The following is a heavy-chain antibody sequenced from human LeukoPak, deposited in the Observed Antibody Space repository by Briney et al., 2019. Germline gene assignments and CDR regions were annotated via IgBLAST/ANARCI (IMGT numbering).Heavy chain of an antibody. CDR3: ATGGFMVRGVLDY. CDR2: VNHSGST. V-gene: IGHV4-34*01. Sequence: SETLSLTCAVYGGSFSGYYWSWIRQPPGKGLEWIGEVNHSGSTNYNPSLKSRVTISVDTSKNQFSLKLSSVTAADTAVYYCATGGFMVRGVLDYWGQGTLVTVSS. D-gene: IGHD3-10*01. CDR1: GGSFSGYY. J-gene: IGHJ4*02.